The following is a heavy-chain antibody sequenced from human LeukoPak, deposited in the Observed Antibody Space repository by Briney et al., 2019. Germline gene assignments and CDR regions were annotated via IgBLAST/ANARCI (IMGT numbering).Heavy chain of an antibody. D-gene: IGHD5-12*01. J-gene: IGHJ4*02. Sequence: GGSLRLSCAVSGFTVSHNYMSWVRQAPGKGLEWVSVIYSGGSTYYADSVKGRFTISRDNSKNTLYLQMNSLRAEDTAVYYCARVGGYDSGYWGQGTLVTVSS. CDR1: GFTVSHNY. V-gene: IGHV3-53*01. CDR3: ARVGGYDSGY. CDR2: IYSGGST.